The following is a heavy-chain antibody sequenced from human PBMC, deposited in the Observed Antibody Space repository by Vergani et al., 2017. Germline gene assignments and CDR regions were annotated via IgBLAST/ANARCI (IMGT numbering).Heavy chain of an antibody. Sequence: EVQLVESGGGLIQPGGSLRLSCAASGFTVSSNYMSWVRQAPGKGLEWVSVISGSGGSTYYADSVKGRFTISRDNSKNTLYLQMNSLRAEDTAVYYCARDVVGIAVAGRTFDYWGQGTLVTVSS. CDR2: ISGSGGST. V-gene: IGHV3-53*01. D-gene: IGHD6-19*01. CDR3: ARDVVGIAVAGRTFDY. J-gene: IGHJ4*02. CDR1: GFTVSSNY.